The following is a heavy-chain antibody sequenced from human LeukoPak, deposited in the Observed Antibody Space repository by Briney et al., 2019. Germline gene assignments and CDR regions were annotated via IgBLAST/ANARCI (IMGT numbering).Heavy chain of an antibody. CDR1: GYTFTSYG. J-gene: IGHJ4*02. CDR3: ARKADFVDYFVS. D-gene: IGHD3-16*02. Sequence: ASVKVSCKASGYTFTSYGISWVRQAPGQGLEWMGRIIPILGIANYAQKFQGRVTITADKSTSTAYMELSSLRSEDTAVYYCARKADFVDYFVSWGQGTLFTASP. CDR2: IIPILGIA. V-gene: IGHV1-69*04.